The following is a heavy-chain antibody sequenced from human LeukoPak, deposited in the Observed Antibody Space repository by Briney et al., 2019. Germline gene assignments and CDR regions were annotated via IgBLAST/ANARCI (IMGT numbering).Heavy chain of an antibody. CDR2: IYTSGST. CDR1: GGSISSYY. V-gene: IGHV4-4*07. D-gene: IGHD3-3*01. CDR3: ARDRVWSGYYYFDY. Sequence: PSETLSLTCTVSGGSISSYYWSWIRQPAGKGLEWIGRIYTSGSTNYNPSLKSRVTMSVDTSKNQFSLKLSSVTAADTAVYYCARDRVWSGYYYFDYWGQGTLVTVSS. J-gene: IGHJ4*02.